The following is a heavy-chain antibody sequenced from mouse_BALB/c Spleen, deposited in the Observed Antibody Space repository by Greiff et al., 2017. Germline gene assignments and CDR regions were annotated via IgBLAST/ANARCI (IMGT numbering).Heavy chain of an antibody. V-gene: IGHV3-2*02. D-gene: IGHD2-2*01. CDR1: GYSITSDYA. Sequence: EVHLVESGPGLVKPSPSLSLTCTVTGYSITSDYAWNWIRQFPGNQLEWMGYISYSGSTSYNPSLKSRISITRDTSKNQFFLQLNSVTTEDTATYYCASQYGYDWYFDVWGAGTTVTVSS. J-gene: IGHJ1*01. CDR3: ASQYGYDWYFDV. CDR2: ISYSGST.